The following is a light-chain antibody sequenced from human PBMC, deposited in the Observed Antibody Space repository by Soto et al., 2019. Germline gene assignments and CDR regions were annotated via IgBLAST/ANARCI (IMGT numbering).Light chain of an antibody. CDR3: QHYGSPRT. Sequence: EIVLTQSPGTLSLSPGERATLSCRASQSVSNYYLAWYQQKPGRAPKLLIYDASSRATGIPDRFSGSGSGTDFTLTISRLEPEDFAVYYCQHYGSPRTFGQGTKVDI. V-gene: IGKV3-20*01. J-gene: IGKJ1*01. CDR1: QSVSNYY. CDR2: DAS.